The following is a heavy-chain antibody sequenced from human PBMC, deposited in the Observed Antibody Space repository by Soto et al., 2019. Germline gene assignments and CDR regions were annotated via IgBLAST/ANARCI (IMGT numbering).Heavy chain of an antibody. Sequence: QVQLVESGGGLVRPGGSLRLSCEASGFTFRDYYMTWFRQAPGKGLEWLSYIDSSTKYTNYADSVKGRFTISRDNAKNSLSVQVNSLRADDTAVYYCAREYYYTMDVWGQGTMVNVSS. J-gene: IGHJ6*01. CDR1: GFTFRDYY. CDR3: AREYYYTMDV. CDR2: IDSSTKYT. V-gene: IGHV3-11*05.